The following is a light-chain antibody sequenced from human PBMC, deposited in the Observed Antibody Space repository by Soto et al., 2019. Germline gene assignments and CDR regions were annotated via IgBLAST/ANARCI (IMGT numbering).Light chain of an antibody. CDR2: RVY. Sequence: QSALTQPASGSESPGQSITILCTATSSEVGGYDYFSWYPHLPVPFTQLLIYRVYQWPSGLSTPFSNSKSGNTASLTISGLQVEDETDYHSTSYTCSGSLVFGSGTKATVL. CDR1: SSEVGGYDY. V-gene: IGLV2-14*01. J-gene: IGLJ1*01. CDR3: TSYTCSGSLV.